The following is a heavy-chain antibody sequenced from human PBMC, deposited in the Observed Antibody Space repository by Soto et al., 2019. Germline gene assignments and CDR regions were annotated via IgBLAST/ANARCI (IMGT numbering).Heavy chain of an antibody. Sequence: QVQLVQSGAEVKKPGASVKVSCKASGYSFTSYVMHWVRQAPGQSLEWMGWISAGNGDTKYSQKFQGRLTVTRDTSATTAYMELSSLRSEDTAVDYFARRIEVVPAAMYAFDIWGQGTMVTVSS. CDR1: GYSFTSYV. CDR2: ISAGNGDT. CDR3: ARRIEVVPAAMYAFDI. J-gene: IGHJ3*02. V-gene: IGHV1-3*01. D-gene: IGHD2-2*01.